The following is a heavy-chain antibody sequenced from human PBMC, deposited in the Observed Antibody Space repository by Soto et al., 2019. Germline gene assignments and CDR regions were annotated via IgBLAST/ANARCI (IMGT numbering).Heavy chain of an antibody. CDR2: FYSGGST. J-gene: IGHJ3*02. D-gene: IGHD7-27*01. V-gene: IGHV3-66*01. Sequence: EVQVVESGGGLVQPGGSLRLSCAASGFTVSSNHMSWVRQAPGKGLEWVSVFYSGGSTYYADSVKGRFTISRDNSKNTLLLQMNSLRAEDTAVYYCARDLGILAFDIWGQGTMVTVSS. CDR1: GFTVSSNH. CDR3: ARDLGILAFDI.